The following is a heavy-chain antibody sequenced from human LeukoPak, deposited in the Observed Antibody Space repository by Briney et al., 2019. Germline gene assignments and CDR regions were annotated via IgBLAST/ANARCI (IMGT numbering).Heavy chain of an antibody. CDR3: AREPRTWIQLWGPFDY. Sequence: PGGSLRLSCAASGFTFSSYWMRWVRQAPGKGLEWVANIKQDGSEKYYVDSVKGRFTISRDNAKNSLYLQMNSLRAEDTAVYYCAREPRTWIQLWGPFDYWGQGTLVTVSS. J-gene: IGHJ4*02. D-gene: IGHD5-18*01. V-gene: IGHV3-7*01. CDR1: GFTFSSYW. CDR2: IKQDGSEK.